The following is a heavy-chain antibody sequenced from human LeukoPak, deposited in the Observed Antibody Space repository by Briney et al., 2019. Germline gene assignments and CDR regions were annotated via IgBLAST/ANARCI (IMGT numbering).Heavy chain of an antibody. V-gene: IGHV3-23*01. CDR3: AKDYGDFEGLVDY. CDR2: ITGSGGST. J-gene: IGHJ4*02. D-gene: IGHD4-17*01. Sequence: GGSLRLSCAASGFTFSSYWMHWVRQAPGKGLEWVSGITGSGGSTYSADSVKGRFTISRDNSKNTLYLQMNSLRAEDTAVYYCAKDYGDFEGLVDYWGQGTLVTVSS. CDR1: GFTFSSYW.